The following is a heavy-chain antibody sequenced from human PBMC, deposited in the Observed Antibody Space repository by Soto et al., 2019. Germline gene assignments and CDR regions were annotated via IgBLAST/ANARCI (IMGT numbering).Heavy chain of an antibody. D-gene: IGHD5-18*01. V-gene: IGHV3-33*01. CDR2: IWYDGSNK. CDR3: ARERVQLWFFDY. CDR1: GFTFSSYG. Sequence: QVQLVESGGGVVQPGRSLRLSCAASGFTFSSYGMHWVRQAPGKGLEWVAVIWYDGSNKYYADSVKGRFTISRDNSKNTLYVQMNSLRAEETAVYYCARERVQLWFFDYWGQGTLVTVSS. J-gene: IGHJ4*02.